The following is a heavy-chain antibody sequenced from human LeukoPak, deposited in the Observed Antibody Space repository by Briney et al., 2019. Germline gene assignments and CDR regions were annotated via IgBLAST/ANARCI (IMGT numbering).Heavy chain of an antibody. V-gene: IGHV1-18*01. J-gene: IGHJ1*01. D-gene: IGHD2-2*02. Sequence: ASVKVSCKASGYTFTSYGISWVRQAPGQGLEWMGWISAYNGNTNYAQKLQGRVTMTTDTSTSTAYMELRSPRSDDTAVYYCAREGRYCSSTSCYRYFQHWGQGTLVTVSS. CDR3: AREGRYCSSTSCYRYFQH. CDR2: ISAYNGNT. CDR1: GYTFTSYG.